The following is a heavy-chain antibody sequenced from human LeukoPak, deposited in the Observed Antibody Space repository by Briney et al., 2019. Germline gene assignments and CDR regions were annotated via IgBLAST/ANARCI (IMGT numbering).Heavy chain of an antibody. J-gene: IGHJ4*02. D-gene: IGHD3-10*01. Sequence: GGSLRLSCAASVFTLSSSSIYCVRHAPGKRLECGSSISSSSSYIYYADSVKGRFTISRDNAKNSLYLQMNSLRAEDKAVYYCARAKNMVRGDYYFDYWGQGTLVTVSS. V-gene: IGHV3-21*01. CDR3: ARAKNMVRGDYYFDY. CDR2: ISSSSSYI. CDR1: VFTLSSSS.